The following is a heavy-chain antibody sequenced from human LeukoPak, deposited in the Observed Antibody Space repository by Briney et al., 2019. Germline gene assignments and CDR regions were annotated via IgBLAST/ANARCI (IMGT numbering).Heavy chain of an antibody. D-gene: IGHD2-2*02. CDR3: ARDRPGRYCSTISCYSASPFDP. CDR2: TIPLFGTA. J-gene: IGHJ5*02. CDR1: GGTDSRYA. V-gene: IGHV1-69*13. Sequence: GASVKVSCKASGGTDSRYAISWVRQAPGQGLEWMGGTIPLFGTANYSQKFQGRVTITADESTGTAYMELSSLRSEDTAVYYCARDRPGRYCSTISCYSASPFDPWGQGTLVTVSS.